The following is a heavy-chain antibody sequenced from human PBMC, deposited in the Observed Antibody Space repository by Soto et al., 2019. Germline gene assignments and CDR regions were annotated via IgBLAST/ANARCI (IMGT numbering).Heavy chain of an antibody. CDR2: ISSSSSYI. D-gene: IGHD6-19*01. Sequence: EVQLVESGGGLVKPGGSLRLSCAASGFTFSSYSMNWVRQAPGKGLEWVSSISSSSSYIYYADSVKGRFTISRDNAKNSLYLEMNSLRAGDTALYYLARAVACNYGAFDILGQGTMVTVSS. CDR1: GFTFSSYS. J-gene: IGHJ3*02. CDR3: ARAVACNYGAFDI. V-gene: IGHV3-21*01.